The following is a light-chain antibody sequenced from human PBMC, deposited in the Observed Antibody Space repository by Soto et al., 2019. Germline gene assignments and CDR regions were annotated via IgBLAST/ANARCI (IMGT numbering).Light chain of an antibody. CDR1: QSISNY. CDR3: QQSYSTPYT. Sequence: DIPMTQSPSSLSASVGDRVTITCRASQSISNYLNWYQHIPGKAPKLLLHAASSLQSGVPSRFRGSGSGTDFTLTINSLQLEDFATYYCQQSYSTPYTFGQGTKLEIK. J-gene: IGKJ2*01. V-gene: IGKV1-39*01. CDR2: AAS.